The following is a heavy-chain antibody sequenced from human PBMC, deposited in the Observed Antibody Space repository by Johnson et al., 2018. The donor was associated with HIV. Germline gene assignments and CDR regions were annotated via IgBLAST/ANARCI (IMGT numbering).Heavy chain of an antibody. D-gene: IGHD2-8*01. CDR2: ISGSGGST. V-gene: IGHV3-11*04. CDR3: AKNGARGDAFDI. J-gene: IGHJ3*02. CDR1: GFTFSDYY. Sequence: QVQLVESGGGLVKPGGSLRLSCAASGFTFSDYYMSWIRQAPGKGLEWVSAISGSGGSTYYADSVRGRFTISRDNSKNTLYLQMRSLRAEDTAVYYCAKNGARGDAFDIWGQGTMVTVSS.